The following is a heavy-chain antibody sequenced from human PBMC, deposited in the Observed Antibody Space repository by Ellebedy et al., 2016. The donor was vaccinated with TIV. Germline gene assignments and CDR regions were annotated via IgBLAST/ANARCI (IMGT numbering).Heavy chain of an antibody. D-gene: IGHD3-16*02. J-gene: IGHJ4*02. Sequence: ASVKVSCXVSGYTLTELSMHWVRQAPGKGLEWMGGFDPEDGETIYAQKFQGRVTMTEDTSTDTAYMELSSLRSEDTAVYYCAIDYVWGSYRRPPVGYWGQGTLVTVSS. CDR2: FDPEDGET. CDR3: AIDYVWGSYRRPPVGY. CDR1: GYTLTELS. V-gene: IGHV1-24*01.